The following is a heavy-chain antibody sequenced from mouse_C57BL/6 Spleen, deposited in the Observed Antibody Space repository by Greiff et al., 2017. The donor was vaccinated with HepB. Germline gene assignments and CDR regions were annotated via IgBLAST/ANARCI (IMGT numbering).Heavy chain of an antibody. CDR3: ARDGYFRYYAMDY. D-gene: IGHD2-3*01. CDR1: GYTFTSYW. Sequence: QVQLKQPGTELVKPGASVKLSCKASGYTFTSYWMPWVKQRPGQGLEWIGNINPSNGGTNYNEKFKSKATLTVDKSSSTAYMQLSSLTSEDSAVYYCARDGYFRYYAMDYWGQGTSVTVSS. CDR2: INPSNGGT. J-gene: IGHJ4*01. V-gene: IGHV1-53*01.